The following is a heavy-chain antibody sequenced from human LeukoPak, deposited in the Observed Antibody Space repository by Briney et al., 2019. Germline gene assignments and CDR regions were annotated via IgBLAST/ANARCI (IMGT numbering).Heavy chain of an antibody. CDR1: GGSISGNF. CDR2: IFGSGST. V-gene: IGHV4-4*07. J-gene: IGHJ4*02. D-gene: IGHD5-18*01. Sequence: SETLSLTCTVSGGSISGNFWSWVRQPAGKGLEWIGRIFGSGSTNYNASFKSRVTMSVDTSKNQVSLKLNSVTAADTAVYYCARAPLEYSYRLFDFWGQGSLVTVSS. CDR3: ARAPLEYSYRLFDF.